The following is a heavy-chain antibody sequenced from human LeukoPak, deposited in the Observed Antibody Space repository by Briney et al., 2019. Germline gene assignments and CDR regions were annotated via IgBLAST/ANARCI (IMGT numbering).Heavy chain of an antibody. D-gene: IGHD5-12*01. CDR2: IYYTGST. CDR1: GGSISSSRYY. V-gene: IGHV4-39*01. CDR3: ARRGVVATPDANF. J-gene: IGHJ4*02. Sequence: PETPCVTCTVSGGSISSSRYYWGCIRQPPGKGLEWIGSIYYTGSTYYNPSLRSRVSISVDTSKNQFTLKLSSVTAADTAVYYCARRGVVATPDANFWGQGTLVTVSS.